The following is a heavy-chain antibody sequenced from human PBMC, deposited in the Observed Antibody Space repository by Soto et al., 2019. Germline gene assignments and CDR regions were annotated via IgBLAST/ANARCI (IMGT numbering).Heavy chain of an antibody. V-gene: IGHV4-34*01. CDR3: ARVKVWQQLVKRRHYFYGVDV. J-gene: IGHJ6*02. CDR2: ISHSGSA. Sequence: WETLSLTCAVYGVSSSGYFWSWIRHAPGRGLEWIGEISHSGSAKYNPSLESRVSMSVDSSTNQFSLKVRSVTAADTAIYYCARVKVWQQLVKRRHYFYGVDVWDRGSTVTVSS. D-gene: IGHD6-13*01. CDR1: GVSSSGYF.